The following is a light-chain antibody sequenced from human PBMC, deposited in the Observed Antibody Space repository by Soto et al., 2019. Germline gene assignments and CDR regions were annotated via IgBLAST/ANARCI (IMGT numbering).Light chain of an antibody. CDR3: QQSYSTPYT. J-gene: IGKJ2*01. Sequence: DIQMTQSPSALSASVGDRVTITCRASQSISSYLNWYQQKPWKAPKLLIYAASSLQSSVPSRFSGSGSGTDFTLTISRLQPEDFATYYCQQSYSTPYTFGQGTKLEIK. V-gene: IGKV1-39*01. CDR1: QSISSY. CDR2: AAS.